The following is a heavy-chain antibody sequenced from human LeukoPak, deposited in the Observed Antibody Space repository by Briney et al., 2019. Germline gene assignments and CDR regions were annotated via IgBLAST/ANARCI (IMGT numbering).Heavy chain of an antibody. V-gene: IGHV3-23*01. CDR1: GFTFSSYA. Sequence: GGSLRLSCAASGFTFSSYAMSWVRQAPGKGLEWVSAISGSGGSTYYADSVKGRFTISRDNSKNTLYLQMNSLRAEDTAVYYCAREIYCTGTNCRRSYYYYHYYGMDVWGQGTTVTVSS. J-gene: IGHJ6*02. CDR2: ISGSGGST. D-gene: IGHD2-2*01. CDR3: AREIYCTGTNCRRSYYYYHYYGMDV.